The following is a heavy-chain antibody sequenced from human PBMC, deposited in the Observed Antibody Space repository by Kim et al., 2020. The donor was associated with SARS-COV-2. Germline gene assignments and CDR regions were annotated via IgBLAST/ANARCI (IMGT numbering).Heavy chain of an antibody. J-gene: IGHJ4*02. CDR3: TTDPNIVYYYDSSGPAPDY. CDR1: GFTFSNAW. CDR2: IKSKTDGGTT. V-gene: IGHV3-15*01. Sequence: GGSLRLSCAASGFTFSNAWMSWVRQAPGKGLEWVGRIKSKTDGGTTDYAAPVKGRFTISRDDSKNTLYLQMNSLKTEDTAVYYCTTDPNIVYYYDSSGPAPDYWGQGTLAT. D-gene: IGHD3-22*01.